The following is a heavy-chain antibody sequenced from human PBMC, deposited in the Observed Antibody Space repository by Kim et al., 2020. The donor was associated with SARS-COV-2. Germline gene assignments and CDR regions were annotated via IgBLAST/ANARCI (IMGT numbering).Heavy chain of an antibody. CDR3: AKDYSGSYYYGMDV. J-gene: IGHJ6*02. Sequence: YADSVKGQFTTARDNSKNTLYLEMNSLRVEDTAVYYCAKDYSGSYYYGMDVWGQGTTVTVSS. D-gene: IGHD1-26*01. V-gene: IGHV3-30*02.